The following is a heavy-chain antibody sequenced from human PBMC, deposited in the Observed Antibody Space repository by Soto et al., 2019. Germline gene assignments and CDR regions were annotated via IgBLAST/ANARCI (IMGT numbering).Heavy chain of an antibody. CDR2: INPTSGDT. Sequence: QVQLVQSGAEVKKPGASVKVSCKASGYSFTAYYMHWVRQAPGQRLEWMGWINPTSGDTNNAQKCQGRVTMPRDTSISTAYMELSRLTSDDTAVYFCAGYNCRQRPVWLDPWGQGTLVTVSS. CDR3: AGYNCRQRPVWLDP. V-gene: IGHV1-2*02. J-gene: IGHJ5*02. D-gene: IGHD1-20*01. CDR1: GYSFTAYY.